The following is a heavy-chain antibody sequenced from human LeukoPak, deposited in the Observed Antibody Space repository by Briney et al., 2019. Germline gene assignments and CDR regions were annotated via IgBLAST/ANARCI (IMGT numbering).Heavy chain of an antibody. CDR2: IYTSGST. D-gene: IGHD2-2*01. V-gene: IGHV4-4*07. CDR1: GGSISSFY. J-gene: IGHJ2*01. CDR3: ARAYCSSTSCYPDWYFDL. Sequence: SETLSLTCTVSGGSISSFYWSWIRQPAGKGLEWIGRIYTSGSTNYNPSLKSRVTMSVDTSKNQFSLKLSSVTAADTAVYYCARAYCSSTSCYPDWYFDLWGRGTLVTVSS.